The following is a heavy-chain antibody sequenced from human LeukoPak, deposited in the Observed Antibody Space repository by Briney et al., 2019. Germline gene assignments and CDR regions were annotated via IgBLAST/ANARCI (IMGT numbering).Heavy chain of an antibody. CDR1: GFIFSGSD. V-gene: IGHV3-73*01. CDR3: TAYRSGHY. J-gene: IGHJ4*02. Sequence: GGSLRLSCAASGFIFSGSDIHWVRQASGKGLGWVGRITTKPSNYATAYAASVKGRFTIYRDDSENTAYLQISSLKTEDTAVYFCTAYRSGHYWGQGTLVSVSS. D-gene: IGHD6-19*01. CDR2: ITTKPSNYAT.